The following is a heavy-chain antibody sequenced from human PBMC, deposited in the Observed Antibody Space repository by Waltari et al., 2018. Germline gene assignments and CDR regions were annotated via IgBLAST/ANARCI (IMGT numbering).Heavy chain of an antibody. CDR3: ARSQDIVLMVYAGTYYYYGMDV. V-gene: IGHV1-69*01. D-gene: IGHD2-8*01. J-gene: IGHJ6*02. CDR1: GGTFSSYA. CDR2: IIPILVKA. Sequence: QVQLVQSGAEVKKPGSSVKVSCKASGGTFSSYAISWVRQAPGQGLEWMGGIIPILVKATDAQKCRGRCTITSDESTRTAYMELSSLRSEDTAVYYCARSQDIVLMVYAGTYYYYGMDVWGQGTTVTVSS.